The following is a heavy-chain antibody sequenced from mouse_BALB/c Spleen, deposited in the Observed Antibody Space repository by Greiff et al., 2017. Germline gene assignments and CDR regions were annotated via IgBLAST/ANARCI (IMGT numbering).Heavy chain of an antibody. V-gene: IGHV1-5*01. J-gene: IGHJ2*01. D-gene: IGHD2-4*01. CDR3: TRSISTMITDYCDY. CDR2: IYPGNSDT. CDR1: GYSFTSYW. Sequence: VQLQQSGTVLARPGASVKMSCKASGYSFTSYWMHWVKQRPGQGLEWIGAIYPGNSDTSYNQKFKGKAKLTAVTSASTAYMELSSLTNEDSAVYYCTRSISTMITDYCDYWGQGTTLTVSS.